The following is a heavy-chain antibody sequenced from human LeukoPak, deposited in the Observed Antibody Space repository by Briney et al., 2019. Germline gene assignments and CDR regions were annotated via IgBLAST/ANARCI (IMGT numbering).Heavy chain of an antibody. Sequence: GGSLRLSCAASGFTFSSYAMHWVRQAPGKGLEWVSVIYSGGSTYYADSVKGRFTISRDNSKNTLYLQMNSLRAEDTAVYYCAHLRYFDWLLFDYWGQGTLVTVSS. CDR2: IYSGGST. D-gene: IGHD3-9*01. J-gene: IGHJ4*02. CDR3: AHLRYFDWLLFDY. V-gene: IGHV3-53*01. CDR1: GFTFSSYA.